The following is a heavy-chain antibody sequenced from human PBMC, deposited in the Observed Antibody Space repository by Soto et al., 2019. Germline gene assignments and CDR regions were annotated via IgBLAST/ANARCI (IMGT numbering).Heavy chain of an antibody. CDR2: ILYDGSNK. V-gene: IGHV3-30*18. J-gene: IGHJ6*02. D-gene: IGHD1-1*01. CDR3: AKSRDAYNFYFYYGMDV. CDR1: GFTFSNYG. Sequence: QVQLVESGGGVVQPGTSLRLSCAASGFTFSNYGMYWVRQTPGKGLEWVALILYDGSNKYYADSVKGRFTISRDNSKNTLYLQVSSLRAEDTAVYYCAKSRDAYNFYFYYGMDVWGQGTSVTVSS.